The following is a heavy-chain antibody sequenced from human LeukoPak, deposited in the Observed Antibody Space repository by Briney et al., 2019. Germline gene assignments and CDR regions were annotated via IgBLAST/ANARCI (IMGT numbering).Heavy chain of an antibody. D-gene: IGHD3-10*01. CDR2: ISAYNGNT. J-gene: IGHJ4*02. Sequence: GASVKVSCKASGYTFTSYGISWVRQAPGQGLEWMGWISAYNGNTNYAQKLQGRVTMTTDTSTSTAYMELRSLRSDDTAVYYCARGRRITMVRGVYFDYWGQGTLVTVSS. CDR3: ARGRRITMVRGVYFDY. V-gene: IGHV1-18*01. CDR1: GYTFTSYG.